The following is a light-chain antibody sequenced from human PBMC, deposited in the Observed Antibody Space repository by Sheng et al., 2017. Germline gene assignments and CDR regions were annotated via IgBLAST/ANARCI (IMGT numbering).Light chain of an antibody. CDR2: AAA. CDR1: QSVNDNF. V-gene: IGKV3-20*01. J-gene: IGKJ4*01. CDR3: QQYVTPALT. Sequence: EIVLTQSPATLSLSPGQRATLSCRASQSVNDNFLAWYQQKPGQAPSLFIYAAATRATGIPDRFSGSGSGTDFTLTITRLEPEDFAVYYCQQYVTPALTFGGGTKVVI.